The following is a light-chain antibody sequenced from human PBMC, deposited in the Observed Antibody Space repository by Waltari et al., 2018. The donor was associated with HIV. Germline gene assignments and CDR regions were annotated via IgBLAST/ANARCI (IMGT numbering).Light chain of an antibody. J-gene: IGLJ2*01. CDR3: QVWDSTSDQVV. CDR2: YNR. CDR1: SIGSKS. V-gene: IGLV3-21*04. Sequence: SYVLTQPPSVSVAPGKTARITCGGDSIGSKSVHWDQQKPGQAPVLVIYYNRDRPSGIPERLSGVTSGNSATLTISRVEAGDEADYYCQVWDSTSDQVVFGGGTKLTVL.